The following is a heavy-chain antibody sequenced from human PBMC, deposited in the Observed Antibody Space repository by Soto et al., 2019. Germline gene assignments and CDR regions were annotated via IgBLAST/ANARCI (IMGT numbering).Heavy chain of an antibody. CDR3: AKEYGSTWIDH. Sequence: PGGSLRLSCLASGFTFSDYAMTWVRHVPGRGLEWVASLDGAGGSTYYADSVRGRFTISRDNSRNTLFLQLNSLRDEDTAVYYCAKEYGSTWIDHWGQGTPVTVSS. J-gene: IGHJ4*02. CDR2: LDGAGGST. D-gene: IGHD6-13*01. V-gene: IGHV3-23*01. CDR1: GFTFSDYA.